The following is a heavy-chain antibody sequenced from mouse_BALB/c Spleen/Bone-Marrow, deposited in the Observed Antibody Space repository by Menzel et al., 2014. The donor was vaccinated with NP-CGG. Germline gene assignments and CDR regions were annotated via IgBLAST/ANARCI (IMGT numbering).Heavy chain of an antibody. CDR2: IDPANGNT. J-gene: IGHJ4*01. CDR3: ARYRYYGSSYAMDY. D-gene: IGHD1-1*01. Sequence: VQLQQSGVEHVKPGASVKLSCTASGFNIKDTYMHWVMQRPEQGLEWIRRIDPANGNTKYDPKFQGKATITADTSSNTAYLQLSSLTSEDTAVYYCARYRYYGSSYAMDYWGQGTSVTVSS. V-gene: IGHV14-3*02. CDR1: GFNIKDTY.